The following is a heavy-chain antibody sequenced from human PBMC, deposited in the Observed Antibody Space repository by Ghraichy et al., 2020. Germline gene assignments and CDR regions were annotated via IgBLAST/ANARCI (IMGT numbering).Heavy chain of an antibody. Sequence: GGSLRLSCATSGFTFSSYSMNWVRQAPGKGLEWVSSISSSSSYIYYADSVKGRFTISRDNAKNSLYLQMNSLRAEDTAVYYCARVREYCSGGSCHGMDVWDQGTTVTVSS. V-gene: IGHV3-21*01. D-gene: IGHD2-15*01. CDR2: ISSSSSYI. CDR3: ARVREYCSGGSCHGMDV. CDR1: GFTFSSYS. J-gene: IGHJ6*02.